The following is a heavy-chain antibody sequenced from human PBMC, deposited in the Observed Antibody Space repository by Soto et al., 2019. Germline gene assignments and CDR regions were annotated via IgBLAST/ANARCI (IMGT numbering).Heavy chain of an antibody. CDR1: GFTVSSNY. CDR3: ARAPGSKEVLWVVESQAAFDI. D-gene: IGHD3-10*01. J-gene: IGHJ3*02. V-gene: IGHV3-66*01. Sequence: EVQLVESGGGLVQPGGSLRLSCAASGFTVSSNYMSWVRQAPGKGLEWVSVIYSGGSTYYADSVKGRFTISRDNTNDTRDCQMNILSAEDRALYDYARAPGSKEVLWVVESQAAFDILGQGTMVTVSS. CDR2: IYSGGST.